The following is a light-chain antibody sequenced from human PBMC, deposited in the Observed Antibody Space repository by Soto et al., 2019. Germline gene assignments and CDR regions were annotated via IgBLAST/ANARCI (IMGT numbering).Light chain of an antibody. Sequence: QSVLTQPPSASGTPGQRVTISCSGSSSNIGSNYVYWYQQLPGTAPKLLIYRNNQRPSGVPDRFSGSKSGTSASLAISGLGSEDEPDYYCAAWDDILSGLYVFGTGTKLTVL. V-gene: IGLV1-47*01. CDR1: SSNIGSNY. J-gene: IGLJ1*01. CDR3: AAWDDILSGLYV. CDR2: RNN.